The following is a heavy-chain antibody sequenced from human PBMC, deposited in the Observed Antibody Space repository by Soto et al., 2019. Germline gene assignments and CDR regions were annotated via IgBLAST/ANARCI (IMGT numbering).Heavy chain of an antibody. CDR2: IYYSGST. J-gene: IGHJ6*02. CDR1: GGSISSGGYY. CDR3: AREGAGYFLMDV. V-gene: IGHV4-31*03. Sequence: PSETLSLTCTVSGGSISSGGYYWSWIRQHPGKGLEWIGYIYYSGSTYYNPSLKSRVTISVDTSKNQFSLKLSSVTAADTAVYYCAREGAGYFLMDVWGQGTTVTVSS. D-gene: IGHD2-15*01.